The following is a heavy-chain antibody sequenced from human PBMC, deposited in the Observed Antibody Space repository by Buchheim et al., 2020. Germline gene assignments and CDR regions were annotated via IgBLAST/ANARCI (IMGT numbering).Heavy chain of an antibody. Sequence: QLQLQESGSGLVKPSQTLSLTCAVPGGPISSGGYSWSWIRQPPGKGLEWIGYIYHSGSTYYNPSIKSRATISVDRSKNQFSLKLSSVTAADAAVYYCARSPGDYYYYYGMDVWGQGTT. V-gene: IGHV4-30-2*01. CDR3: ARSPGDYYYYYGMDV. CDR1: GGPISSGGYS. J-gene: IGHJ6*02. CDR2: IYHSGST.